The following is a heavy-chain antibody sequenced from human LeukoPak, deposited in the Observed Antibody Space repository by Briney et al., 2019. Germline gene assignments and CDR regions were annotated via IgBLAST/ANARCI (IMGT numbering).Heavy chain of an antibody. CDR1: GASVSTTNYF. D-gene: IGHD2-15*01. Sequence: SETLSLTCTVSGASVSTTNYFWAWIRQPPGKGLEWIGSIHYGGNTYYSPSLKSRVTISTDTSKNQFSLTLTSVTAADPAVYYCARDLRGSEYWGQGTLVTVSS. J-gene: IGHJ4*02. V-gene: IGHV4-39*07. CDR3: ARDLRGSEY. CDR2: IHYGGNT.